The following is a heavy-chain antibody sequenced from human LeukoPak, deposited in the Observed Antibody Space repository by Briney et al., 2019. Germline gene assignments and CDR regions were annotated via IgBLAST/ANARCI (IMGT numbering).Heavy chain of an antibody. D-gene: IGHD3-3*01. CDR3: ASYVFWSGYYGY. V-gene: IGHV3-74*01. CDR2: INSDGSST. CDR1: GFTFSSYW. Sequence: SGGSLRLSCAASGFTFSSYWMHWVRQAPGKGLVWVSRINSDGSSTSYADSVKGRFTISRDNAKNTLYLQMNSLRAEDTAVYYCASYVFWSGYYGYWGQGTLVTVSS. J-gene: IGHJ4*02.